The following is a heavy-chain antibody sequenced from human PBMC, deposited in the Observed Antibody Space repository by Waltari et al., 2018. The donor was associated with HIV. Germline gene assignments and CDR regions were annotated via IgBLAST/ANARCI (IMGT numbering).Heavy chain of an antibody. J-gene: IGHJ4*02. CDR1: GFTFSSSA. V-gene: IGHV3-23*01. CDR2: ISGSGNT. D-gene: IGHD6-19*01. Sequence: EVQLLESGGGLVQPGGSLSLSCAAFGFTFSSSALNWVRQAPGKGLEWVSGISGSGNTYYAESVKGRFTISRDNSNNRLHLQMNTLRAEDTAVYYCAKDRLSQSSGWYYFDYWGQGALVTVSS. CDR3: AKDRLSQSSGWYYFDY.